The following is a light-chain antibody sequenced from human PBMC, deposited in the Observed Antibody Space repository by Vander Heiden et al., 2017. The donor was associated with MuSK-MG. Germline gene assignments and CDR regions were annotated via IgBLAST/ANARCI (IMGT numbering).Light chain of an antibody. Sequence: DIQMTQSPSSLSASVGDRVTITCRASQSISSYLNWYQQKPGKAPKLLIYAASSLQSGVPSRFSGSGSGTEFTLTISSLQPEDFATYYCQQSYSYSLTFGEGTKVEIK. V-gene: IGKV1-39*01. CDR1: QSISSY. CDR2: AAS. CDR3: QQSYSYSLT. J-gene: IGKJ4*01.